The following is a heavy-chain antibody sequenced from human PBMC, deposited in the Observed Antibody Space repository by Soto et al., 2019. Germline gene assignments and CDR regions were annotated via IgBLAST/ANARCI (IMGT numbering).Heavy chain of an antibody. CDR3: AKAKGSFDHTGPDQ. V-gene: IGHV3-23*01. D-gene: IGHD2-8*02. Sequence: EVQLLESGGGLIQPGGSLRLSCATFGFSFSNYAMSWVRQAPGKGVEWVSGFGVDYVTYYADSVRGRFTISRDNSKNTLYLQMNSLRAEDTALYYCAKAKGSFDHTGPDQWGQGTLVTVSS. J-gene: IGHJ4*02. CDR2: FGVDYVT. CDR1: GFSFSNYA.